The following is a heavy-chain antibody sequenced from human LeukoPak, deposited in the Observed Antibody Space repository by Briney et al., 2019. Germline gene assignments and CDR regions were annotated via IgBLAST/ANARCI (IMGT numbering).Heavy chain of an antibody. J-gene: IGHJ4*02. CDR3: AKVYRAGELLGLDY. V-gene: IGHV3-20*04. Sequence: GGSLRLSCAASGFTFDDYGMGWARQAPGKGLEWVSGINWNGGSTGYADSVKGRFTISRDNAKNSLYLQMNSLRAEDTAVYYCAKVYRAGELLGLDYWGQGTLVTVSS. CDR2: INWNGGST. CDR1: GFTFDDYG. D-gene: IGHD1-26*01.